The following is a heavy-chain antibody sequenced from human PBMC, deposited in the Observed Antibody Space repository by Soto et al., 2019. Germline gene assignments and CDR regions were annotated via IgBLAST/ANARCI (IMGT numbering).Heavy chain of an antibody. J-gene: IGHJ5*02. CDR3: ARDRCSGGSCYHNWFDP. V-gene: IGHV4-4*07. Sequence: SETLSLTCTVSGGSISSYYWSWIRQPAGKGLEWIGRIYTSGSTNYNPSLKSRVTMSVDTSKNQFSLKLSSVTAAATAVYYCARDRCSGGSCYHNWFDPWGQGTLVTVSS. D-gene: IGHD2-15*01. CDR2: IYTSGST. CDR1: GGSISSYY.